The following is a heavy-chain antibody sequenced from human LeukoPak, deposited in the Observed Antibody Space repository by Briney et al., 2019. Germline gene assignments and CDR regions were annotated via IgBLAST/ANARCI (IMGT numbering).Heavy chain of an antibody. CDR3: ARRGAAAGIYYYYYMDV. CDR1: GYSFTSYW. V-gene: IGHV5-51*01. CDR2: IYPGDSDT. J-gene: IGHJ6*03. D-gene: IGHD6-13*01. Sequence: GESLKISCKGSGYSFTSYWIGWVRQMPGKGLEWMGIIYPGDSDTRYSPSFQGQVTLSADKSISTAYLQWSSLKASDTAMYYCARRGAAAGIYYYYYMDVWGKGTTVTVSS.